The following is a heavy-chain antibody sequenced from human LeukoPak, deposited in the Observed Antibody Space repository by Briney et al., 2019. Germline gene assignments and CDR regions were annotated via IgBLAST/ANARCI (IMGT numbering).Heavy chain of an antibody. D-gene: IGHD2-15*01. Sequence: WASVKVSCKASGYTFTSYAMNWVRQAPGQGLEWMGWISAYNGNTNYARKLQGRVTMTTDTSTSTAYMELRSLRSDDTAVYYCARGDRYGCSGGSCYEWFDPWGQGTLVTVSS. CDR2: ISAYNGNT. J-gene: IGHJ5*02. CDR1: GYTFTSYA. V-gene: IGHV1-18*01. CDR3: ARGDRYGCSGGSCYEWFDP.